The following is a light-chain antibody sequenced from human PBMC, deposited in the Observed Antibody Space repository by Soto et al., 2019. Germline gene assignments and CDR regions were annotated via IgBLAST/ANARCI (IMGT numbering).Light chain of an antibody. V-gene: IGLV1-51*01. CDR3: ATWDTSLSVGV. J-gene: IGLJ1*01. Sequence: QSVLTQPPSVSAAPGQTVTISCSGSTSNIRNNYVSWYHQLPGTAPKLLIYDNNKRPSGIPDRFSGSKSGTSATLGITGLQTGDEADYYCATWDTSLSVGVFGTGTKLTVL. CDR1: TSNIRNNY. CDR2: DNN.